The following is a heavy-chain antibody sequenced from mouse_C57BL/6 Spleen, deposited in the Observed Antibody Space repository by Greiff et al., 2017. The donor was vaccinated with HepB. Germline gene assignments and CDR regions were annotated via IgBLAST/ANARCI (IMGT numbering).Heavy chain of an antibody. D-gene: IGHD1-2*01. V-gene: IGHV5-17*01. J-gene: IGHJ1*03. Sequence: DVKLVESGGGLVKPGGSLKLSCAASGFTFSDYGMHWVRQAPEKGLEWVAYISSGSSTIYYADTVKGRFTISRDNAKNTLFLQMTSLRSEDTAMYYCAREDWYYGHWYFDVWGTGTTVTVSS. CDR3: AREDWYYGHWYFDV. CDR1: GFTFSDYG. CDR2: ISSGSSTI.